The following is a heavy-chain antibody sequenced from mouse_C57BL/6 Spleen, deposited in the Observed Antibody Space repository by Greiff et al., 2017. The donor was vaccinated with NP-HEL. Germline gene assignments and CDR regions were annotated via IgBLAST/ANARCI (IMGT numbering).Heavy chain of an antibody. CDR2: IYPGSGNT. CDR3: ARGVYGSSYVYYAMDY. D-gene: IGHD1-1*01. V-gene: IGHV1-84*01. J-gene: IGHJ4*01. CDR1: GYTFTDYY. Sequence: QVQLKQSGPELVKPGASVKISCKASGYTFTDYYINWVKQRPGQGLEWIGWIYPGSGNTKYNEKFKGKATLTVDTSSSTAYMQLSSLTSEDSAVYFCARGVYGSSYVYYAMDYWGQGTSVTVSS.